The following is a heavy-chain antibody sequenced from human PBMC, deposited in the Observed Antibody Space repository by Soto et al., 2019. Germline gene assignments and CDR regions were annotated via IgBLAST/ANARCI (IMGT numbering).Heavy chain of an antibody. Sequence: SETLSLTCTVSGGSISSGGYYWSWIRQHQGKGLEWIGYIYYSGSTYYNPSLKSRVTISVDTSKNQFSLKLSSVTAADTAVYYCAAYRYYDILTGYLDYWGQGTLVTVSS. V-gene: IGHV4-31*03. CDR3: AAYRYYDILTGYLDY. D-gene: IGHD3-9*01. CDR2: IYYSGST. J-gene: IGHJ4*02. CDR1: GGSISSGGYY.